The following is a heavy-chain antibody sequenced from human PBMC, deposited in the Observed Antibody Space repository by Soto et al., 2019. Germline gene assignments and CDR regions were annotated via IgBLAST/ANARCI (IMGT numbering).Heavy chain of an antibody. Sequence: ASVKVSCKASGYTLTSYYLHWVRQAPGQGPEWMGIINPSGGITNDAQKFQDRVTMTSDTSTSTVYMELSSLRSEDTAVYYCARGISTTRYYYYYGMDVWGQGTTVTVSS. V-gene: IGHV1-46*01. CDR2: INPSGGIT. J-gene: IGHJ6*02. CDR3: ARGISTTRYYYYYGMDV. D-gene: IGHD2-2*01. CDR1: GYTLTSYY.